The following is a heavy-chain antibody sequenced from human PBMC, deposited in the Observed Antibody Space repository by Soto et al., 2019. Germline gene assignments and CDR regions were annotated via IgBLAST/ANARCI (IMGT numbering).Heavy chain of an antibody. CDR1: GFSFSSYR. Sequence: EERLVESGGGLVKPGGSLRLSCEASGFSFSSYRMNWVRQAPGKGLEWVSSISSSSRHNYTAASVKGRFTISRDNARNSVSLQMNSLRAEHTGVYYCARESRHDYGDYYSFDYWGQGTLVTVSS. CDR2: ISSSSRHN. D-gene: IGHD4-17*01. J-gene: IGHJ4*02. V-gene: IGHV3-21*01. CDR3: ARESRHDYGDYYSFDY.